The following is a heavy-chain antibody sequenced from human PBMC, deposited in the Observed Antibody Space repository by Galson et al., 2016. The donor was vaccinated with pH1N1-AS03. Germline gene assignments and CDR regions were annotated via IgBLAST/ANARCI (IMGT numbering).Heavy chain of an antibody. CDR3: ARDNYYDTGAFYGHFDF. Sequence: SVKVSCKASEGILSNFGISWVRQAPGQGLEWMGGFIPIFGTANVAQKFKGRVTITADNLELSSLRSDDTAVYYWARDNYYDTGAFYGHFDFWGQGTLLVVSS. D-gene: IGHD3-22*01. V-gene: IGHV1-69*06. J-gene: IGHJ4*02. CDR2: FIPIFGTA. CDR1: EGILSNFG.